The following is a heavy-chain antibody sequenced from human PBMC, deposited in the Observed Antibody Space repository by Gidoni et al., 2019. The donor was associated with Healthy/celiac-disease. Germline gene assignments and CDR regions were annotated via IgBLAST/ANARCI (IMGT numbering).Heavy chain of an antibody. J-gene: IGHJ4*02. CDR3: ASFYDSSGYYFVPFDY. D-gene: IGHD3-22*01. Sequence: QVQLVEPGGGVVQPGRSLRPSCAAAGCTFGSYAMHWVRQAPGKGLEWVAVISYDGSNKYYADSVKGRFTISRDNSKNTLYLQMNSLRAEDTAVYYCASFYDSSGYYFVPFDYWGQGTLVTVSS. CDR1: GCTFGSYA. CDR2: ISYDGSNK. V-gene: IGHV3-30*04.